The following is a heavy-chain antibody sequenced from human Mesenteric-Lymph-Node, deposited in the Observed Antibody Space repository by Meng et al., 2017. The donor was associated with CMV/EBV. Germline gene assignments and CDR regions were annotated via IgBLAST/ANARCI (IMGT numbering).Heavy chain of an antibody. CDR2: ISYDGSNK. CDR1: GFTFSSYA. D-gene: IGHD3-3*01. V-gene: IGHV3-30-3*01. Sequence: GESLKISCAASGFTFSSYAMHWVRQAPGKGLEWVAVISYDGSNKYYADSVKGRFTISRDNSKNTLYLQMNSLRAEDTAVYYCARCAVGPRSRYDFWSGYYTPHWFDPWGQGTLVTVSS. J-gene: IGHJ5*02. CDR3: ARCAVGPRSRYDFWSGYYTPHWFDP.